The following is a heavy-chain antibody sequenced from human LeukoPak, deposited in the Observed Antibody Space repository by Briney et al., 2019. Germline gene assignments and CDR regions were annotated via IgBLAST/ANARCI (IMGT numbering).Heavy chain of an antibody. D-gene: IGHD1-7*01. CDR3: AKDGNYAHFDY. Sequence: GRSLRLSCAASGFTFSSYGMHWARQAPGKGLEWVAVISYDGSNKYYADSVKGRFTISRDNSKNTLYLQMNSLRAEDTAAYYCAKDGNYAHFDYWGQGTLVTVSS. V-gene: IGHV3-30*18. J-gene: IGHJ4*02. CDR1: GFTFSSYG. CDR2: ISYDGSNK.